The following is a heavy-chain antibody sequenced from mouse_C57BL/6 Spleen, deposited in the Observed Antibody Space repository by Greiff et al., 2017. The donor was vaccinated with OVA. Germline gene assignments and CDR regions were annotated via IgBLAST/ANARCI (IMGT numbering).Heavy chain of an antibody. J-gene: IGHJ2*01. Sequence: VQLQQSGPVLVKPGASVKMSCKASGYTFTDYYMNWVKQSHGKSLEWIGVLNPYNGGTSYNQKFKGKATLTVDKSSSTAYMELNSLTSEDSAVYYCARLNGGNYFDYWGQGTTLTVSS. CDR2: LNPYNGGT. CDR3: ARLNGGNYFDY. CDR1: GYTFTDYY. V-gene: IGHV1-19*01.